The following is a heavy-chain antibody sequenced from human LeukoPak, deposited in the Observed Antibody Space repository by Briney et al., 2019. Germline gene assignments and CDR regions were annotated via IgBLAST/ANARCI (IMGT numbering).Heavy chain of an antibody. D-gene: IGHD5-24*01. V-gene: IGHV3-23*01. CDR1: GFIFTSYA. J-gene: IGHJ4*02. CDR2: MSSGDGST. CDR3: AKGGEMGTIRGYFDY. Sequence: GGSLRLSCAASGFIFTSYAMSWVRQAPGKGLEWVSGMSSGDGSTYYADSVKGRFTSSRDNSKSTLYLQMNSLRAEDTAIYYCAKGGEMGTIRGYFDYLGQGTLVTVSS.